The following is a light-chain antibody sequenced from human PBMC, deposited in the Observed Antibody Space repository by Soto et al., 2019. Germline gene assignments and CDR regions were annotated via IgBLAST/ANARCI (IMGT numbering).Light chain of an antibody. J-gene: IGKJ4*01. Sequence: DIQLTQSPCFLSASVGDRVTITCRASQDMNTYIAWYQHTPGKAPKLLIYGASTLQSGVPARFSGSESGAVFTLRISSLQPEDFATYYCQQLNSYPLTFGGGTKVDI. CDR3: QQLNSYPLT. CDR2: GAS. V-gene: IGKV1-9*01. CDR1: QDMNTY.